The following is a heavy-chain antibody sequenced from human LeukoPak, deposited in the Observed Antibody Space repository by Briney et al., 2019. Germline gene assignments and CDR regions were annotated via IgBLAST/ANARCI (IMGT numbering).Heavy chain of an antibody. CDR2: INHSGST. Sequence: PSETLSLTCAVYGGSFSGYYGSWIRQPPGKGLEWIGGINHSGSTNYNPSLKSRVTISVDTSKNQFSLKLSSVTAADTAVYYCARSAGEDIVATIDYWGQGTLVTVSS. D-gene: IGHD5-12*01. J-gene: IGHJ4*02. CDR3: ARSAGEDIVATIDY. V-gene: IGHV4-34*01. CDR1: GGSFSGYY.